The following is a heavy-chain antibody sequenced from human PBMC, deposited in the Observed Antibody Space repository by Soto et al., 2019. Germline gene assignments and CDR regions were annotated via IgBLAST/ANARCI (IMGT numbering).Heavy chain of an antibody. CDR1: GGTFSSYA. D-gene: IGHD3-10*01. CDR3: AKGYYGSGSYRGFDY. J-gene: IGHJ4*02. V-gene: IGHV1-69*13. Sequence: ASVKVSFNASGGTFSSYAISWLLQSPGQGLEWMGGIIPIFGTANYAQKFQGRVTITADESTSTAYMELSSLRSEDTAVYYCAKGYYGSGSYRGFDYWGQGTLVTVSS. CDR2: IIPIFGTA.